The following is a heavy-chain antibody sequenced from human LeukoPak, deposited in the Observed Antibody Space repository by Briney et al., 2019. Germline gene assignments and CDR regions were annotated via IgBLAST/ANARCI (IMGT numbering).Heavy chain of an antibody. CDR1: GYTFTTYA. CDR3: ARVGKIGSGWPLGY. Sequence: ASVKVSCKASGYTFTTYAMHWVRQAPGQRLEWMGWINAGNGTTKYSQKFQGRVTITRDTSASTAYMELSSLRSEDTAMYYCARVGKIGSGWPLGYWGQGTLVTVSS. J-gene: IGHJ4*02. CDR2: INAGNGTT. D-gene: IGHD6-19*01. V-gene: IGHV1-3*01.